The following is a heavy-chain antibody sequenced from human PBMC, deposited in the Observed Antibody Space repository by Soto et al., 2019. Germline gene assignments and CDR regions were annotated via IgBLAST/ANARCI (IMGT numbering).Heavy chain of an antibody. J-gene: IGHJ6*02. CDR1: GYTFTGYY. D-gene: IGHD3-22*01. V-gene: IGHV1-2*04. CDR3: ASSSYYDSSGCPVDYYYGMDV. CDR2: INPNSGGT. Sequence: ASVKVSCKASGYTFTGYYMHWVRHAPGQGLEWMGWINPNSGGTNYAQKFQGWVTMTRDTSISTAYMELSRLRSDDTAVYYCASSSYYDSSGCPVDYYYGMDVWGQGTTVTVSS.